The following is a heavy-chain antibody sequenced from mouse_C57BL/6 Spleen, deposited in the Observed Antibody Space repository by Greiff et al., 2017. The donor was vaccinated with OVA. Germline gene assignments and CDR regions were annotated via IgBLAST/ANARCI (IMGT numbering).Heavy chain of an antibody. J-gene: IGHJ4*01. CDR1: GYTFTDYE. Sequence: VQLQQSGAELVRPGASVTLSCKASGYTFTDYEMHWVKQTPVHGLEWIGAIDPETGGTAYNQKFKGKAILTADKSSSTAYMELRSLTSEDSAVYYCTRWYYGKEDYAMDYWGQGTSVTVSS. V-gene: IGHV1-15*01. CDR3: TRWYYGKEDYAMDY. CDR2: IDPETGGT. D-gene: IGHD2-1*01.